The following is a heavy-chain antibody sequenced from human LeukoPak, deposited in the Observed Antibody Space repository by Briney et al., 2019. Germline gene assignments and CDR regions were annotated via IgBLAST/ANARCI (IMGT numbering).Heavy chain of an antibody. Sequence: PSETLSLTCTVSGGSISSYYWSWIRQPPGKGLEWIGYIYYSGSTNYNPSLKSRVTISIDTSKNQFSLKMSSLTAADTAVYYCARXTRDXWSGSFDYWGQGTLVTVSX. V-gene: IGHV4-59*01. CDR2: IYYSGST. J-gene: IGHJ4*02. CDR1: GGSISSYY. CDR3: ARXTRDXWSGSFDY. D-gene: IGHD3-3*01.